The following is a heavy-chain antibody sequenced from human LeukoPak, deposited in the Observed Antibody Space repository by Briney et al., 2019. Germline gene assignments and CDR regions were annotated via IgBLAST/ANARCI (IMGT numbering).Heavy chain of an antibody. D-gene: IGHD2-2*01. CDR2: IYSGGST. V-gene: IGHV3-66*01. J-gene: IGHJ6*03. CDR3: ASNVVPTYFDYYYYMDV. CDR1: GFTVSSNY. Sequence: GGSLRLSCAASGFTVSSNYMSWVRQVPGKGLEWVSIIYSGGSTYYADSVKDRFTISRDNSKSTLFLQMNSLRAEDTAVYYCASNVVPTYFDYYYYMDVWGKGTTVTVSS.